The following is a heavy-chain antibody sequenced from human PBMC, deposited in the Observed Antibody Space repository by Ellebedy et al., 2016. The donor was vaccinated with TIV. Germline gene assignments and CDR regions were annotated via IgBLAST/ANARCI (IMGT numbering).Heavy chain of an antibody. J-gene: IGHJ4*02. V-gene: IGHV3-33*06. CDR3: AKDPVGFGETNY. CDR1: GFTFSSYG. D-gene: IGHD3-10*01. Sequence: GESLKISCAASGFTFSSYGMHWVRQAPGKGLEWVAVIWYDRSNKYYADSVKGRFTISRDNSKNTLYLQMNSLRAEDTAVYYCAKDPVGFGETNYWGQGTLVTVSS. CDR2: IWYDRSNK.